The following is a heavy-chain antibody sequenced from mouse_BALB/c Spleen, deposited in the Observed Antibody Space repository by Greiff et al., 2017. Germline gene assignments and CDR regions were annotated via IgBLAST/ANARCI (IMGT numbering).Heavy chain of an antibody. V-gene: IGHV1-7*01. J-gene: IGHJ3*01. CDR3: ARGNWDVDFAY. CDR1: GYTFTSYW. Sequence: VQLQQSGAELAKPGASVKMSCKASGYTFTSYWMHWVKQRPGQGLEWIGYINPSTGYTEYNQKFKDKATLTADKSSSTAYMQLSSLTSEDSAVYYCARGNWDVDFAYWGQGTLVTVSA. D-gene: IGHD4-1*01. CDR2: INPSTGYT.